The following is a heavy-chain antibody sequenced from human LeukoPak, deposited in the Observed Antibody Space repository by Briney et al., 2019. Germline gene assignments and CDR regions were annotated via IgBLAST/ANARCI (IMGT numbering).Heavy chain of an antibody. J-gene: IGHJ5*02. V-gene: IGHV1-2*07. CDR2: INPHSGDT. CDR1: GYTFTSYY. D-gene: IGHD5-18*01. Sequence: GASVKVSCKAFGYTFTSYYMHWVRQAPGQGLEGMGWINPHSGDTNYAHKFRGRVTMTRDTSISSAYMELSSLKSDDTAVYYCAREGGSSYGYAYHWGQGTLVTVSS. CDR3: AREGGSSYGYAYH.